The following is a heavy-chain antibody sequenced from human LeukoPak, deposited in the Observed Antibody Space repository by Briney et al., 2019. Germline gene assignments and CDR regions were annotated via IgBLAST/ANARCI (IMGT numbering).Heavy chain of an antibody. D-gene: IGHD3-22*01. CDR1: GFTFSSYS. V-gene: IGHV3-21*01. CDR3: ARVRYDSSGYYSIYDY. J-gene: IGHJ4*02. CDR2: ITRSSIYI. Sequence: PGGSLRLSCAASGFTFSSYSMNWVRQAPGKGLEWVSSITRSSIYIYYADSLKGRFTISRDNAKNSLYLQMNSLRAEDTAVYYCARVRYDSSGYYSIYDYWGQGTLVTVSS.